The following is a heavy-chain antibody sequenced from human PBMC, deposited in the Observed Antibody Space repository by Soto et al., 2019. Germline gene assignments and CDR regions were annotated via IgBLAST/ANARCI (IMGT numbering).Heavy chain of an antibody. J-gene: IGHJ4*02. V-gene: IGHV4-30-2*01. CDR3: ARLQFGEGFDY. D-gene: IGHD3-10*01. CDR2: ILHTGGT. CDR1: GGSISGGGFS. Sequence: SETLSLTCAVSGGSISGGGFSWSWIRQPPGKGPEWIGYILHTGGTQYNPSLKSRVSMSVDKSKNQFSLHLTSVTAADTAVYYCARLQFGEGFDYWGQGALVTVSS.